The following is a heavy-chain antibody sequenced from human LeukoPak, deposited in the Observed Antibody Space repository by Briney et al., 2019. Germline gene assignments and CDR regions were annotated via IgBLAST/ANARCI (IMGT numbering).Heavy chain of an antibody. Sequence: NPSETLSLTCTVSGGSISSYYWSWIRQPPGKGLEWIGYIYYSGSTNYNPSLKSRVTISVDTSKNQFSLKLSSVTAADTAVYYCARVFKSPTYSSSWYVTDYWGQGTLVTVSS. J-gene: IGHJ4*02. CDR2: IYYSGST. CDR3: ARVFKSPTYSSSWYVTDY. V-gene: IGHV4-59*01. CDR1: GGSISSYY. D-gene: IGHD6-13*01.